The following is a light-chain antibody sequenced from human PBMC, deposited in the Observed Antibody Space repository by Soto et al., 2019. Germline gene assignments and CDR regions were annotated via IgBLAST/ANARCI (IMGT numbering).Light chain of an antibody. CDR1: QTISSW. CDR3: QHYSSYSEA. V-gene: IGKV1-5*03. CDR2: KAS. J-gene: IGKJ1*01. Sequence: DIQMTQSPSTLSGSVGDRVTITCRASQTISSWLAWYQQKPGKAPKLLIYKASTLKSGVPSRFSGSGSGTECALTISSLLPDDFATYYCQHYSSYSEAFGQGTKVDI.